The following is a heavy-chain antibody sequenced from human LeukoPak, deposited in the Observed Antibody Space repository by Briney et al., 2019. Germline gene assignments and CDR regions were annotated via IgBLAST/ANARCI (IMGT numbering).Heavy chain of an antibody. CDR1: GFTFSSYW. Sequence: PGGSLRLSCAASGFTFSSYWMHWVRQAPGKGLVWVSRIYSDGSSYTADSVKGRFTISRDNAKDTPYLQMNSLRVEDTAVYYCARGGGIYGLWDYWGQGTLVTVSS. CDR2: IYSDGSS. CDR3: ARGGGIYGLWDY. D-gene: IGHD1-26*01. V-gene: IGHV3-74*03. J-gene: IGHJ4*02.